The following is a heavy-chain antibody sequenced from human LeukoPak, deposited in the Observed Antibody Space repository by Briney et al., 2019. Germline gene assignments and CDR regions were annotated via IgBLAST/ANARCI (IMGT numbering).Heavy chain of an antibody. V-gene: IGHV3-53*01. D-gene: IGHD2-2*01. CDR2: IYSGGST. CDR3: ARDSGAAALNFDY. CDR1: GFTVSSNY. J-gene: IGHJ4*02. Sequence: GGSLRLSCAASGFTVSSNYMSWVRQAPGKGLEWVSVIYSGGSTYYADSVKGRFTISRDNSKNTLYLQMNSLRAEDTAVYYCARDSGAAALNFDYWGQGTLVTVSS.